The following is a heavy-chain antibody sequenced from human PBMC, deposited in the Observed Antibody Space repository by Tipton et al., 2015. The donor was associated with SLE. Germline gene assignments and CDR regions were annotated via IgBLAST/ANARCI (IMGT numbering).Heavy chain of an antibody. CDR2: INPGGNEK. CDR3: VGGNFNYEDAVDV. D-gene: IGHD1-7*01. V-gene: IGHV3-7*04. CDR1: GLTFRDHW. J-gene: IGHJ3*01. Sequence: SLRLSCAASGLTFRDHWMSWVRQAPGKGLEWVANINPGGNEKYYIGSVEGRFIISRDNAENTLYLQLNSLRAEDTAVYYCVGGNFNYEDAVDVWGRGTMVTVSS.